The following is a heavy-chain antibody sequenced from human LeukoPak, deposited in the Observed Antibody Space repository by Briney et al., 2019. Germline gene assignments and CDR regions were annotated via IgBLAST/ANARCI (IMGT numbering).Heavy chain of an antibody. J-gene: IGHJ6*02. CDR1: GFTFSGYA. CDR2: ISYDGSNK. D-gene: IGHD6-19*01. V-gene: IGHV3-30-3*01. Sequence: GGSLRLSCAASGFTFSGYAMHWVRQAPGKGLEWVAVISYDGSNKYYADSVKGRFTISRDNSKNTLYLQMNSLRAEDTAVYYCARDYQWLVSFWYYGMDVWGQGTTVTVSS. CDR3: ARDYQWLVSFWYYGMDV.